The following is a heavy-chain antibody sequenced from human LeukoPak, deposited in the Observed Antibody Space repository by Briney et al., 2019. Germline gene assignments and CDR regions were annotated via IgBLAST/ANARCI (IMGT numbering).Heavy chain of an antibody. D-gene: IGHD3-10*01. CDR3: AREGYYASGSLYRAPNDY. V-gene: IGHV3-11*04. CDR1: GFTFSDYY. CDR2: ISSSGSNI. J-gene: IGHJ4*02. Sequence: GGSLRLSCAASGFTFSDYYMSWIRQAPGKGLEWVSYISSSGSNIYYADSVKGRFTISRDNAKNSLYLHMNGLRAEDTAVYYCAREGYYASGSLYRAPNDYWGEGTLVTVSS.